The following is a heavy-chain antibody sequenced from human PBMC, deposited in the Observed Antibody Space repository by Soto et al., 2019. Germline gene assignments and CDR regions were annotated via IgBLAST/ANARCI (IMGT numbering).Heavy chain of an antibody. CDR2: IYWNDDK. CDR1: GFSLSTGGRG. J-gene: IGHJ5*02. CDR3: AHRGYGDYPRDNWFDP. V-gene: IGHV2-5*01. Sequence: QITLKESGPPLVKPTQALTLTCSFSGFSLSTGGRGVGWIRQPPGKALEWLAVIYWNDDKRFSPSLKSRLTITMDTSKNQVVLTMTNMDPVDTATYYCAHRGYGDYPRDNWFDPWGQGTLVTVSS. D-gene: IGHD4-17*01.